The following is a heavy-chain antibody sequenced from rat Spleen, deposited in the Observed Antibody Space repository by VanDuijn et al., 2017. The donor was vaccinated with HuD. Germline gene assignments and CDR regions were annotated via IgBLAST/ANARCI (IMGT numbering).Heavy chain of an antibody. V-gene: IGHV5-19*01. CDR1: GFTFSNYG. D-gene: IGHD1-11*01. CDR2: ISTSGGST. Sequence: EVQLVESGGGLVQPGRSLKLSCAASGFTFSNYGMHWIRQAPTKGLEWVATISTSGGSTYYRDSVKGRFTLSRDNAKSTLYLQMGSLRSEDTATYYCAKKRINYGGSYFDYWGQGVMVTVSS. CDR3: AKKRINYGGSYFDY. J-gene: IGHJ2*01.